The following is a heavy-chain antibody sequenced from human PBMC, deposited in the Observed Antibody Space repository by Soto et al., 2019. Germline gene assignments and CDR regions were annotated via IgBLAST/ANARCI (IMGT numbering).Heavy chain of an antibody. V-gene: IGHV4-34*01. CDR2: INHSGST. CDR1: GGSFSGYY. J-gene: IGHJ6*02. D-gene: IGHD2-15*01. CDR3: PRTWVVVAANRWDYYYYGMDV. Sequence: LETLSLTCAVYGGSFSGYYWSWIRQPPGKGLEWIGEINHSGSTNYNPSLKSRVTISVDTSKSQFSLNLRSVTASDTAVYYCPRTWVVVAANRWDYYYYGMDVWGQGTTVTVSS.